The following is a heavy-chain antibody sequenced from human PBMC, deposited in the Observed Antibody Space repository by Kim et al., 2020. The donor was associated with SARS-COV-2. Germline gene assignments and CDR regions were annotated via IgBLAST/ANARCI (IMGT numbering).Heavy chain of an antibody. CDR3: ARVLAGMWFFDY. V-gene: IGHV3-21*01. D-gene: IGHD6-19*01. Sequence: YYADSGKARFTISRDNAKHSLYLQMNSLRSEDTAVYYSARVLAGMWFFDYWGQGTLVTVSS. J-gene: IGHJ4*02.